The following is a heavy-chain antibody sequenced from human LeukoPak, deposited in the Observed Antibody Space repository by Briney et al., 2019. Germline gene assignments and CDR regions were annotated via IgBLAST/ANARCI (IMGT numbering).Heavy chain of an antibody. CDR2: ISSNGGST. CDR3: AREGSIAARPFDY. Sequence: GGSLRLSCAASGFTFSSYAMHWVRQAPGKGLEYVSAISSNGGSTYYANSVKGRFTISRDNAKNSLYLQMNSLRAEDTAVYYCAREGSIAARPFDYWGQGTLVTVSS. D-gene: IGHD6-6*01. V-gene: IGHV3-64*04. J-gene: IGHJ4*02. CDR1: GFTFSSYA.